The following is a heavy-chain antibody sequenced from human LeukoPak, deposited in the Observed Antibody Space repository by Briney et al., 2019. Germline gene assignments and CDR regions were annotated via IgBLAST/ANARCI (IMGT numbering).Heavy chain of an antibody. CDR2: IYYGGST. CDR3: ARVGAVTGHGDFDY. CDR1: GGSISSGSYY. D-gene: IGHD6-19*01. Sequence: SETLSLTCTVSGGSISSGSYYWGWIRQPPGKGLEWIASIYYGGSTYYNPSRKGRVTISEDTSKNQFSLKLSSVTAADTAVYYCARVGAVTGHGDFDYWGQGTLVTVSS. V-gene: IGHV4-39*07. J-gene: IGHJ4*02.